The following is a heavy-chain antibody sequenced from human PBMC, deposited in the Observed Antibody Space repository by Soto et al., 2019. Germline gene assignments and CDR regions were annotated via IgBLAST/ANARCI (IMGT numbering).Heavy chain of an antibody. CDR1: GYTFTSYY. V-gene: IGHV1-46*01. Sequence: ASVKVSCKASGYTFTSYYMHWVRQAPGQGLEWMGIINPSGGSTSYAQKFQGRVTMTRDTSTSTVYMELSSLRSEDTAVYYCASDPTPYYYFWSGYYTGGMDVCGQGTTVTVSS. D-gene: IGHD3-3*01. J-gene: IGHJ6*02. CDR2: INPSGGST. CDR3: ASDPTPYYYFWSGYYTGGMDV.